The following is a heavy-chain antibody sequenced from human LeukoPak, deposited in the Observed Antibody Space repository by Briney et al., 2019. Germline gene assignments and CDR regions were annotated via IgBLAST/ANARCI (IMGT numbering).Heavy chain of an antibody. CDR3: ARGDSSSWKFDY. V-gene: IGHV4-38-2*02. Sequence: SETLSLTCTVSGYSISSGYYWGWIRQAPGKGLEWIGSIYHSGSTYNNPSLNSRVTMSVDTSKNQFSLKLSSVTAADTALYYCARGDSSSWKFDYWGQGTLVTVSS. CDR2: IYHSGST. D-gene: IGHD6-13*01. J-gene: IGHJ4*02. CDR1: GYSISSGYY.